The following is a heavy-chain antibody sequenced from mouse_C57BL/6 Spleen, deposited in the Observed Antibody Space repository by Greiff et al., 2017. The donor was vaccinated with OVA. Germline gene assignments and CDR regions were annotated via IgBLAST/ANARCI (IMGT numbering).Heavy chain of an antibody. Sequence: VKLQESGPGLVQPSQSLSITCTVSGFSLTTYGVHWVRQSPGKGLEWLGVIWRGGSTDYNAAFMSRLSITKDNSKSQVFFKMNSLQADDTAIYSCAKESYYGSSPYWYFDVWGTGTTVTVSS. CDR3: AKESYYGSSPYWYFDV. D-gene: IGHD1-1*01. CDR2: IWRGGST. J-gene: IGHJ1*03. V-gene: IGHV2-5*01. CDR1: GFSLTTYG.